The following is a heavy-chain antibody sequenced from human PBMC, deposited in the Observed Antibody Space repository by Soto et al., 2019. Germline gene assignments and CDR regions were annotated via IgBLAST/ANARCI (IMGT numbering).Heavy chain of an antibody. J-gene: IGHJ4*02. CDR3: ARDLGGWPDY. D-gene: IGHD6-19*01. V-gene: IGHV1-3*01. CDR1: GYTFTSYA. CDR2: INAGNGNT. Sequence: QVQLVQSGAEVKKPGASVKVSCKASGYTFTSYAIHWVRQAPGQRLEWMGWINAGNGNTKYSQKFQDRVTVTRDTSASTAYMELSSLRSEDTAVYYCARDLGGWPDYWGQGTLVTVSS.